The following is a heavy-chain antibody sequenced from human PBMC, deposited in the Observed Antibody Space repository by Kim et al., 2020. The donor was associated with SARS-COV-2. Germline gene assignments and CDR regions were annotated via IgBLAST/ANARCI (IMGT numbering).Heavy chain of an antibody. D-gene: IGHD6-13*01. V-gene: IGHV4-59*13. J-gene: IGHJ4*02. CDR2: IYYSGST. CDR1: GGSISSYY. CDR3: ARAGRIAAAGPRLGYYFDY. Sequence: SETLSLTCTVSGGSISSYYWSWIRQPPGKGLEWIGYIYYSGSTNYNPSLKSRVTISVDTSKNQFSLKLSSVTAADTAVYYCARAGRIAAAGPRLGYYFDYWGQGTLVTVSS.